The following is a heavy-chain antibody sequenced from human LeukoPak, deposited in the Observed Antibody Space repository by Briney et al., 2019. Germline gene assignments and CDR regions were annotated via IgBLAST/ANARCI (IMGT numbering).Heavy chain of an antibody. J-gene: IGHJ4*02. V-gene: IGHV3-20*04. D-gene: IGHD5-12*01. CDR2: INRNGDST. CDR1: GFIFDDYG. CDR3: ARGHSGYDTFRTGY. Sequence: GGSLRLSCAASGFIFDDYGMSWVRQAPGKGLEWVSGINRNGDSTGYADSVKGRFTISRDNAKNSLYLQMNSLRAEDTAVYYCARGHSGYDTFRTGYWGQGTLVTVSS.